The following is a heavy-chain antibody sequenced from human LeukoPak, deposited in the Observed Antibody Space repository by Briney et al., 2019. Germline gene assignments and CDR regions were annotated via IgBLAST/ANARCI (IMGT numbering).Heavy chain of an antibody. Sequence: RKTKEKRLVWVSRIDSDGSSTTYADSVKGRFTISRDNAKNTLYLQMNSLRAEDTAVYYCAREVSGDPWYNWFDPWGQGTLVTVSS. D-gene: IGHD4-17*01. V-gene: IGHV3-74*01. CDR2: IDSDGSST. CDR3: AREVSGDPWYNWFDP. J-gene: IGHJ5*02.